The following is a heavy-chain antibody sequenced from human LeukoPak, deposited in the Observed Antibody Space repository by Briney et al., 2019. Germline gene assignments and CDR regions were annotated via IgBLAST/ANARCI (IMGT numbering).Heavy chain of an antibody. CDR2: IKQDGSDK. J-gene: IGHJ3*02. CDR1: GFTFSTYW. V-gene: IGHV3-7*01. Sequence: GGSLRLSCAASGFTFSTYWMSWVRQAPGKGLEWVANIKQDGSDKYYVDSVKGRFTISRGNAKNSLHLQMNSLRAEDTAVYYCAREAYVASALDIWGQGTMVTVSS. D-gene: IGHD3-10*02. CDR3: AREAYVASALDI.